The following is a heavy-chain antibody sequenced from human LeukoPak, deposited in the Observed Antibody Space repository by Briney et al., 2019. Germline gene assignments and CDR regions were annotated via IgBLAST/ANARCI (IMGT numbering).Heavy chain of an antibody. J-gene: IGHJ5*02. CDR1: GFTFSSYA. CDR3: AKDGSDYDFWSRQGWFDP. CDR2: ISGSGGST. V-gene: IGHV3-23*01. D-gene: IGHD3-3*01. Sequence: GGSLRLSCAASGFTFSSYAMSWVRQAPGKGLEWVSAISGSGGSTYYADSVKGRFTISRDNSKNTLYLQMNSLRAEDTAVDYCAKDGSDYDFWSRQGWFDPWGQGTLVTVSS.